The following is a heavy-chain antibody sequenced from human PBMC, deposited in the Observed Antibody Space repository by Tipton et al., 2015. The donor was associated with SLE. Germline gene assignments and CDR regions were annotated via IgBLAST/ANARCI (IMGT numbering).Heavy chain of an antibody. J-gene: IGHJ4*02. D-gene: IGHD5-18*01. CDR1: GGSISSGGYY. CDR2: IYYSGST. CDR3: ARPRRGYSYGFDY. V-gene: IGHV4-31*03. Sequence: TLSLTCTVSGGSISSGGYYWSWIRQHPGKGPEWIGYIYYSGSTNYNPSLKSRVTISVDTSKNQFSLKLSSVTAADTAVYYCARPRRGYSYGFDYWGQGTLVTVSS.